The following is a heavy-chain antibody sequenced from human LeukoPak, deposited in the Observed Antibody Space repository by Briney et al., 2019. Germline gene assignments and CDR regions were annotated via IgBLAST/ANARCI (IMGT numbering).Heavy chain of an antibody. CDR3: ARGYCSGGSCYSVGYFDY. V-gene: IGHV1-46*01. CDR2: MNPSGGST. Sequence: ASVKVSCKASGYTLTSYYMHWVRQAPGQGLEWMGIMNPSGGSTSYAQKFQGRVTMTRDTSTSTVYMELSSLRSEDTAVYYCARGYCSGGSCYSVGYFDYWGQGTLVTVSS. CDR1: GYTLTSYY. J-gene: IGHJ4*02. D-gene: IGHD2-15*01.